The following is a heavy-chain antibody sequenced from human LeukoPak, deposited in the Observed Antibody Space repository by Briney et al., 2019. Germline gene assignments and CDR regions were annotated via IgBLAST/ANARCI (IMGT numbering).Heavy chain of an antibody. V-gene: IGHV4-61*02. CDR2: IYTSGST. CDR1: GGSISSGSYY. CDR3: ARGQYYDILTGYYNDAFDI. Sequence: SQTLSLTCTVSGGSISSGSYYWSWIRQPAGKGLEWIGRIYTSGSTNYNPSLKSRVTISVDTSKNQFSLKLSSVTAAHTAVYYCARGQYYDILTGYYNDAFDIWGQGTMVTVSS. D-gene: IGHD3-9*01. J-gene: IGHJ3*02.